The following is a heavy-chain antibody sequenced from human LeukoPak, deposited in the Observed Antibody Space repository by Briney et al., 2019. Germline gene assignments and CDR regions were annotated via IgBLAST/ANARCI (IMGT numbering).Heavy chain of an antibody. CDR3: ARIKYFEN. CDR2: ISYDGSNK. CDR1: GFTFSSYG. J-gene: IGHJ4*02. Sequence: GGSLRLSCAASGFTFSSYGIHWVRQAPGKGLEWVAVISYDGSNKYYADSVKGRFTLSRDNSKNTLYLQMNSLRAEDTAVYYCARIKYFENWGQGTLVTVSS. V-gene: IGHV3-30*03.